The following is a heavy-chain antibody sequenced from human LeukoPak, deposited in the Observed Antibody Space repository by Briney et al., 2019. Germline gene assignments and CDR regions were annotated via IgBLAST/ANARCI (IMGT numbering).Heavy chain of an antibody. CDR3: SRVRSSSSCYRAFDYYYMDV. CDR1: GYSISSGHY. V-gene: IGHV4-38-2*02. Sequence: PSETLSLTCTVSGYSISSGHYWGWIRQPPGKGLEWIGSIYHSGSTYYNPPLKSRVPISVDTSKNQFSLKLSSVTAADTAVYYCSRVRSSSSCYRAFDYYYMDVWGKGTTVTVSS. J-gene: IGHJ6*03. CDR2: IYHSGST. D-gene: IGHD2-2*01.